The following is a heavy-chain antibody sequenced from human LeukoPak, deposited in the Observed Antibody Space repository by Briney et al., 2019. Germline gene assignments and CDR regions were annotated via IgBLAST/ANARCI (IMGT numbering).Heavy chain of an antibody. J-gene: IGHJ4*02. CDR3: ARQVGYSSSWRGKYYFDY. D-gene: IGHD6-13*01. CDR2: IYYSGST. CDR1: GGSISSYY. V-gene: IGHV4-59*08. Sequence: PSETLSLTCTVSGGSISSYYWSWLRQPPGKGLEWVGYIYYSGSTNYNPSLKSRVTISVDTSKNQFSLKLSSVTAADTAVYYCARQVGYSSSWRGKYYFDYWGQGTLVTVSS.